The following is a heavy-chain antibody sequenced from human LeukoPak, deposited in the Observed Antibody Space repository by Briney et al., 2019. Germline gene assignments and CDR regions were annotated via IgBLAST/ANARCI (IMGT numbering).Heavy chain of an antibody. CDR3: ARGHIAVEPATMSYYYYYMDV. CDR1: GGSISSSNW. J-gene: IGHJ6*03. V-gene: IGHV4-4*02. Sequence: PSETLSLTCAVSGGSISSSNWWSWVRQPPGKGLEWIGEIYHSGSTNYNPSLKSRVTLSVDTSKNQFSLKLSSVTAADTAVYYCARGHIAVEPATMSYYYYYMDVWGKGTTVTISS. CDR2: IYHSGST. D-gene: IGHD2-2*01.